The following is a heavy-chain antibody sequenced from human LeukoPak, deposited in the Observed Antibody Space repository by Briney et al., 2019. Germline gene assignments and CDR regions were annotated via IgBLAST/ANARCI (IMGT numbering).Heavy chain of an antibody. J-gene: IGHJ6*03. CDR2: ISAYNGNT. D-gene: IGHD3-10*01. CDR3: ARTLYYYGSGRPYYYYYMDV. CDR1: GYTFTSYG. Sequence: ASVKVSCKASGYTFTSYGISWVRQAPGQGLEWMGWISAYNGNTNYAQKLQGRVTMTTDTSTSTAYMELRSLRSDDTAVYYCARTLYYYGSGRPYYYYYMDVWGKGTTVTISS. V-gene: IGHV1-18*01.